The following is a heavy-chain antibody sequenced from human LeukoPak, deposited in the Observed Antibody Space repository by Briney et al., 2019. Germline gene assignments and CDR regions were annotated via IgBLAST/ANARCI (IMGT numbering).Heavy chain of an antibody. CDR3: AKDRGLRYCSSTSCPYFDY. J-gene: IGHJ4*02. V-gene: IGHV3-23*01. CDR2: ISGSGGST. CDR1: GFTFSSYA. D-gene: IGHD2-2*01. Sequence: PGGSLRLSCAASGFTFSSYAMSWVRQAPGKGLGWVSAISGSGGSTYYADSVKGRFTISRDNSKNTLYLQMNSLRAEDTAVYYCAKDRGLRYCSSTSCPYFDYWGQGTLVTVSS.